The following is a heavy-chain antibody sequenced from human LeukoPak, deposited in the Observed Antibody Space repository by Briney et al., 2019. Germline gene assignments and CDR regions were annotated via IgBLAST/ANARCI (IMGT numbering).Heavy chain of an antibody. D-gene: IGHD3-22*01. V-gene: IGHV4-34*01. Sequence: SETLSLTCAVYGGSFSGYYWSWIRQPPGKGLEWIGEINHSGSTNYNPSLKSRVTISVDTSKNQFSLKLSSVTAADTAVYYCARGGWLLRTDWGQGTLVTVSS. CDR3: ARGGWLLRTD. CDR2: INHSGST. CDR1: GGSFSGYY. J-gene: IGHJ4*02.